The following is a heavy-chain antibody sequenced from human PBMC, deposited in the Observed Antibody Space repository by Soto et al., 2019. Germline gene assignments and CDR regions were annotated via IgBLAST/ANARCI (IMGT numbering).Heavy chain of an antibody. D-gene: IGHD2-2*03. J-gene: IGHJ6*02. V-gene: IGHV5-51*01. CDR1: GYSFTSYW. Sequence: AGESLKISCKGSGYSFTSYWIGWVRQMPGKGLEWMGIIYPGDSDTRYSPSFQGQVTISADKSISTAYLQWSSLKASDTAMYYCARNGAPGYCSSTSCSKAYYYYYYGMDVWGQGTTVTVSS. CDR3: ARNGAPGYCSSTSCSKAYYYYYYGMDV. CDR2: IYPGDSDT.